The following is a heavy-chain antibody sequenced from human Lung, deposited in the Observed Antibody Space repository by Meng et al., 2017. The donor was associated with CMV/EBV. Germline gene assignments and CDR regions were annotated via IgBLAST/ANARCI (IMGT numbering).Heavy chain of an antibody. CDR3: TTDRPRSGGKTHDY. CDR2: IKSKFDGETT. J-gene: IGHJ4*02. Sequence: EVQLVESGGGLVKPGXSLRLSCTGSGSGFIFSNLWINWVRQAPGKGLEWVGRIKSKFDGETTDYAAPVKGRFTISRDDSRNTLYLYMNSLKTEDTAVCYCTTDRPRSGGKTHDYWGQGTLVTVSS. D-gene: IGHD4-23*01. CDR1: GSGFIFSNLW. V-gene: IGHV3-15*01.